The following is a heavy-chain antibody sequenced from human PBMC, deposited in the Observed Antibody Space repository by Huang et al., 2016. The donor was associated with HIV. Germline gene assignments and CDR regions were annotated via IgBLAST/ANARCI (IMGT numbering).Heavy chain of an antibody. CDR1: GFTFSNHA. J-gene: IGHJ4*02. CDR3: ARSSGHSYGYGVDY. V-gene: IGHV3-64*02. Sequence: EVQLVESGEGLVQPGGSLRLSCAASGFTFSNHAMLWVRQGPGKRLEYGSGISSNGDMTYYADSVRGRFTISRDNSKNTLYLQMGSLRTEDKAVYYCARSSGHSYGYGVDYWGQGTLVTISS. D-gene: IGHD5-18*01. CDR2: ISSNGDMT.